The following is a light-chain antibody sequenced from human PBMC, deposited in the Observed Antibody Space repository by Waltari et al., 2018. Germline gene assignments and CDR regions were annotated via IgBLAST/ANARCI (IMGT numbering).Light chain of an antibody. CDR1: SSDVGGYNH. Sequence: QSALTQPASVSGSPGQSITISCTGTSSDVGGYNHVSWYQQHPGKAPKLMIYDVSSRPSGVVNRFFGAKSGNTASLTISGLQAEDEAVYFCSSYSTSITPYVFGTGTKVTVL. V-gene: IGLV2-14*03. CDR2: DVS. CDR3: SSYSTSITPYV. J-gene: IGLJ1*01.